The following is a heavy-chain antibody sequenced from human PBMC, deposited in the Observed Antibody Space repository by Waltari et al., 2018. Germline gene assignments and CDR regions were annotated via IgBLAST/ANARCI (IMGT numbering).Heavy chain of an antibody. CDR1: GYTFTSYA. V-gene: IGHV1-3*01. Sequence: QVQLVQSGAEVKKPGASVKVSCKASGYTFTSYAMHWVRQAPGHRLEWMGWINAGNGNTKYSQKFQGRVTITRDTSASTAYMELSSLRSEDTAVYYCARAPYYDILTGPWDYWGQGTLVTVSS. CDR3: ARAPYYDILTGPWDY. CDR2: INAGNGNT. J-gene: IGHJ4*02. D-gene: IGHD3-9*01.